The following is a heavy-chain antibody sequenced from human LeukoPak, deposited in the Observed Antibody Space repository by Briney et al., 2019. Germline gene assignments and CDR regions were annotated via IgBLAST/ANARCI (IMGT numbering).Heavy chain of an antibody. V-gene: IGHV4-34*01. CDR3: AGGPRAPAAMRAGGFDP. CDR2: INHSGST. Sequence: SETLSLTCAVYGGSFSGYYWSWIRQPPGKGLEWIGEINHSGSTNYNPSLKSRVTISVDTSKNQFSLKLTSVTAADTAVYYCAGGPRAPAAMRAGGFDPWGQGTLVTVSS. CDR1: GGSFSGYY. J-gene: IGHJ5*02. D-gene: IGHD2-2*01.